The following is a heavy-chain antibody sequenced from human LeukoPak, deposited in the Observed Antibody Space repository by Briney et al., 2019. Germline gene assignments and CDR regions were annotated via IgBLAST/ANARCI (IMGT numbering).Heavy chain of an antibody. J-gene: IGHJ6*02. CDR2: ISGSGGST. CDR3: AKSVARFYYYGMDV. Sequence: PGGSLRLTCAASGFTFSSYAMSWVRQAPGKGLEWVSAISGSGGSTYYADSVKGRFTISRDNSKNTLYLQVNSLRAEDTAVYYCAKSVARFYYYGMDVWGQGTTASVSS. V-gene: IGHV3-23*01. D-gene: IGHD6-19*01. CDR1: GFTFSSYA.